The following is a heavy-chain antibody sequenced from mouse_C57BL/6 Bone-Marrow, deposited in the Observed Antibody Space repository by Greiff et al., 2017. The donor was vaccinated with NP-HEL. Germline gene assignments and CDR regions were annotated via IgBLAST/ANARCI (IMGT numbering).Heavy chain of an antibody. CDR3: ARRGSNYLYYYAMDY. Sequence: DVMLVESGGGLVQPGESLKLSCESNEYEFPSHDMSWVRKTPEKRLELVAAINSDGGSTYYPDTMERRFIISRDNTKKTLYLQMSSLRSEDTALYYCARRGSNYLYYYAMDYWGQGTSVTVSS. J-gene: IGHJ4*01. V-gene: IGHV5-2*03. CDR1: EYEFPSHD. CDR2: INSDGGST. D-gene: IGHD2-5*01.